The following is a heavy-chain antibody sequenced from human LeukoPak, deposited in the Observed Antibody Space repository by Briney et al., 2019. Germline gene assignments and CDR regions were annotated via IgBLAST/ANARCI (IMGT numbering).Heavy chain of an antibody. V-gene: IGHV1-18*01. CDR2: ISAYNGNT. D-gene: IGHD3-22*01. CDR3: ARVGTNYYDSSGYY. Sequence: ASVKVSCKASGYTLTSYGISWVRQAPGQGLEWMGWISAYNGNTNYAQKLQGRVTMTTDTSTSTAYMELRSLRSDDTAVYYCARVGTNYYDSSGYYWGQGTLVTVSS. CDR1: GYTLTSYG. J-gene: IGHJ4*02.